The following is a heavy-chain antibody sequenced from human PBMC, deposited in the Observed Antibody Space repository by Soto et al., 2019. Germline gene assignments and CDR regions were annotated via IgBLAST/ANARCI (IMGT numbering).Heavy chain of an antibody. CDR1: GFTFSSYS. J-gene: IGHJ4*02. D-gene: IGHD3-22*01. Sequence: GGSLRLSCAASGFTFSSYSMNWVRQAPGKGLEWVSSISKSSRYIYYSDSVKGRFTISRDNAKNSLYLQMNSLRAEDTAVYYCARDYYDSFFDYWGQGTLVTVSS. CDR3: ARDYYDSFFDY. V-gene: IGHV3-21*01. CDR2: ISKSSRYI.